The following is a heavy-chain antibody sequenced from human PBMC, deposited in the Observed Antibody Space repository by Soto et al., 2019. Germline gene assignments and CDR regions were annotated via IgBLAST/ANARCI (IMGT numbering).Heavy chain of an antibody. CDR1: GFIFKVYC. D-gene: IGHD3-10*01. V-gene: IGHV3-74*01. CDR3: TRGPRPISTGTGAY. J-gene: IGHJ4*02. Sequence: PGGSLRLSCSAAGFIFKVYCMHWVRQSPGKGLVWISRIYNDGTYSDYADSVRGRFTISRDNVNDTLYLQMNNLRAEDSGLYYCTRGPRPISTGTGAYWGQGTQVTVS. CDR2: IYNDGTYS.